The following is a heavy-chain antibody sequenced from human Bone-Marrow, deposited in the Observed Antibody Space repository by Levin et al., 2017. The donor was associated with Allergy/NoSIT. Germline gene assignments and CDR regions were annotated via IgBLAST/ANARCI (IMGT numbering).Heavy chain of an antibody. CDR1: GFTFSNYA. J-gene: IGHJ4*02. D-gene: IGHD5-24*01. CDR2: ISRSGDVT. V-gene: IGHV3-23*01. Sequence: GGSLRLSCAVSGFTFSNYAMSWLRQAPGKGLEWVLYISRSGDVTLYADSVKGRFTISRDNSKNTLYLQMNSLRAEDTAVYYCARMRGPRDTQSFEFWGQGTLVTVSS. CDR3: ARMRGPRDTQSFEF.